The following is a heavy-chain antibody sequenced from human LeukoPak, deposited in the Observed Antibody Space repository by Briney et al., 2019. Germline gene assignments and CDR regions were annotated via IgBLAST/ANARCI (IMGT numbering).Heavy chain of an antibody. Sequence: TTSEALSLTCTVSGGSISNYYWSWIRQPPGKGLEWIGYIYYSGSTNYNPSLKSRVTISVDTSKNQFSLKLSSVTAADTAVYYCARDRGGSGDWGQGTLVTVSS. CDR2: IYYSGST. D-gene: IGHD2-15*01. CDR3: ARDRGGSGD. V-gene: IGHV4-59*01. J-gene: IGHJ4*02. CDR1: GGSISNYY.